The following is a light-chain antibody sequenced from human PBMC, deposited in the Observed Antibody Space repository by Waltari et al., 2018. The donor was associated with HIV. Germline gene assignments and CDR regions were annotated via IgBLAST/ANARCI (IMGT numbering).Light chain of an antibody. CDR1: QNVLYSSNNETY. CDR3: QQYYSSPYT. V-gene: IGKV4-1*01. J-gene: IGKJ2*01. CDR2: WAS. Sequence: IVMTQSPDSLTASLVERATITCKSSQNVLYSSNNETYVSWYQQKYGQPPKLLIYWASAREFGVPDRCSGSGAGAQFTLTISSLQAEDVALYYCQQYYSSPYTFGQGTKVEVK.